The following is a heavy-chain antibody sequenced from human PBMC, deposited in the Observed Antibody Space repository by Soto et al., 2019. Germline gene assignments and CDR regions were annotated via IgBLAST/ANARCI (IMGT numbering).Heavy chain of an antibody. V-gene: IGHV4-59*01. D-gene: IGHD6-6*01. CDR1: GGSISSYY. Sequence: QVQLQESGPGLVKPSETLSLTCTVSGGSISSYYWSWIRQPPGRGLEWIGYIFYSGNTDYNHSLKSRVTISLDTSKNQFSLRLSSVTAADTAVYYCARDRSYSTSRYDAFDIWGQGTMVTVSS. J-gene: IGHJ3*02. CDR2: IFYSGNT. CDR3: ARDRSYSTSRYDAFDI.